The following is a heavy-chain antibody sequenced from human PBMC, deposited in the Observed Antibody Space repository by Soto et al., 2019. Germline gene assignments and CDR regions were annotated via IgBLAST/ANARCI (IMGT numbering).Heavy chain of an antibody. CDR3: ASERPRGPYYLDN. V-gene: IGHV4-31*03. CDR1: DGSISSGGYY. J-gene: IGHJ4*02. D-gene: IGHD3-10*01. Sequence: LLILSVTCTVSDGSISSGGYYWSWNRQHPGKGLEWIGYIYYSGSTYYNPSLKSRVTISVDTSKNQFSLKLSSVTAADTAVYYSASERPRGPYYLDNWGQGTLVTVSS. CDR2: IYYSGST.